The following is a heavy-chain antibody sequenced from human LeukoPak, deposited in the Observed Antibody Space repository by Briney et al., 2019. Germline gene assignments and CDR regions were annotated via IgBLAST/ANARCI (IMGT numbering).Heavy chain of an antibody. D-gene: IGHD7-27*01. J-gene: IGHJ2*01. CDR2: ISPYNGDT. CDR3: ARVGLGIGWYADL. V-gene: IGHV1-18*01. CDR1: GGTFSSYA. Sequence: ASVKVSCKASGGTFSSYAISWVRQAPGQGLEWMGWISPYNGDTKYGQRFQGRVTMTTYTPTTTAYMELRSLRFDDTAVYYCARVGLGIGWYADLWGRGTLVTVLS.